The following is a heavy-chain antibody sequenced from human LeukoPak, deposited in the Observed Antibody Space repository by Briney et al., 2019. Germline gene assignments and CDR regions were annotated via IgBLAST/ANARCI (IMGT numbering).Heavy chain of an antibody. D-gene: IGHD4-17*01. CDR3: AKGGVDY. V-gene: IGHV3-23*01. CDR2: ISRSGDST. Sequence: PGGSLRLSCAASGFSFSSYGMSWIRQAPGKGLEWVSAISRSGDSTYYTDSVKGRFTISRDNSRNTLSLQMNNLRAEDTAVYYCAKGGVDYWGQGTLVTVSS. J-gene: IGHJ4*02. CDR1: GFSFSSYG.